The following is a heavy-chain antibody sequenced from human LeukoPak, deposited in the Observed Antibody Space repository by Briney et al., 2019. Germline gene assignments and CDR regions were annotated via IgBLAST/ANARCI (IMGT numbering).Heavy chain of an antibody. V-gene: IGHV4-28*05. J-gene: IGHJ4*02. Sequence: SATLSLTRDVSGYSIRSDNWWGWIRQPPGKGLEWIGYVYYSGSIYSNPSLKSRVTMSVDASRNQFSLKLTSVTPEDTAVYYCARKRSRITYFDDWGQGTLVTVSS. D-gene: IGHD2-2*01. CDR3: ARKRSRITYFDD. CDR2: VYYSGSI. CDR1: GYSIRSDNW.